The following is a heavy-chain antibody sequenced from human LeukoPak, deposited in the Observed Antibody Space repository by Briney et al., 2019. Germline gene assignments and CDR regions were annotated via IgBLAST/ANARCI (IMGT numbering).Heavy chain of an antibody. CDR1: GGSISSGGYY. V-gene: IGHV4-31*03. J-gene: IGHJ5*02. D-gene: IGHD4-17*01. CDR3: ARSTVTSTALWFDP. CDR2: IYYGGST. Sequence: SETLSLTCTVSGGSISSGGYYWSWIRQHPGKGLEWIGYIYYGGSTYYNPSLKSRVTISVDTSKNQFSLKLSSVTAADTAVYYCARSTVTSTALWFDPWGQGTLVTVSS.